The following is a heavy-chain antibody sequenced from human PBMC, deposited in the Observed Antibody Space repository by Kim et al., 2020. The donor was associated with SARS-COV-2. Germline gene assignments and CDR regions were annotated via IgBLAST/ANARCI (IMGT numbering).Heavy chain of an antibody. D-gene: IGHD3-10*01. CDR1: GGSISSSSYY. V-gene: IGHV4-39*01. Sequence: SETLSLTCTVSGGSISSSSYYWGWIRQPPGKGLEWIGSMYYSGSTYYNPSLKSRVTISVDTSKNQLSLNLRSVTAADTAVYYCARYHYGSGSHSFDYWGQGTLVTVSS. J-gene: IGHJ4*02. CDR3: ARYHYGSGSHSFDY. CDR2: MYYSGST.